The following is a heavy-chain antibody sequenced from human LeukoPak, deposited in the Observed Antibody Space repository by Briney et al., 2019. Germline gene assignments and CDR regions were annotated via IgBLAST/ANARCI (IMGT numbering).Heavy chain of an antibody. J-gene: IGHJ4*02. CDR1: GFTFSSYA. D-gene: IGHD3-22*01. CDR2: ISDSGGDT. CDR3: AKDKGYYYDSSGLN. Sequence: GGSLRLSCAASGFTFSSYAMSWVRQAPGKGLEWVSGISDSGGDTYYADSVKGRFTVSRDNSKNTLYLQMNSLRAEDTAVYYCAKDKGYYYDSSGLNWGQGTLVTVSS. V-gene: IGHV3-23*01.